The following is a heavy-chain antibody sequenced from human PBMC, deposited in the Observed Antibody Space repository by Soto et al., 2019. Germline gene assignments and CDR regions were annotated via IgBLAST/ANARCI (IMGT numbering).Heavy chain of an antibody. J-gene: IGHJ6*02. CDR3: AHSRCDGDCLQSYASHYYYGMDV. V-gene: IGHV2-5*02. D-gene: IGHD2-21*02. Sequence: QIILKGSGPSLVKPTQAVTLSCTFSGFSLGASDGSAGWIRQPPGKTVEWRALIYWDDDKRYSPSLRSRLTVTKDTSINQVVLTMTNMDPVDTATYYCAHSRCDGDCLQSYASHYYYGMDVWGQGTTVTVSS. CDR2: IYWDDDK. CDR1: GFSLGASDGS.